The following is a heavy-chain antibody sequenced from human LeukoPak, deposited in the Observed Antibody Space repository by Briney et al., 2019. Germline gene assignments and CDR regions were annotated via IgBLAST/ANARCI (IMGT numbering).Heavy chain of an antibody. Sequence: GGSLRLSCAASGFTFSSYAMHWVRQAPGKGLEWVAVISYDGSNKYYADSVKGRFTISRDNSKNTLYLQMNSLRAEDTAVYYCARPPDYYDSSGYYYGIFGYWGQGTLVTVSS. CDR3: ARPPDYYDSSGYYYGIFGY. CDR2: ISYDGSNK. J-gene: IGHJ4*02. D-gene: IGHD3-22*01. CDR1: GFTFSSYA. V-gene: IGHV3-30-3*01.